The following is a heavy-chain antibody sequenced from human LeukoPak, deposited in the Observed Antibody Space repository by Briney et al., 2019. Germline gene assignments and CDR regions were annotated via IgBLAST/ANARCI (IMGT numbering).Heavy chain of an antibody. D-gene: IGHD2-2*01. Sequence: SETLSLTCTVSGGSISSYYWSWIRQPPGKGLEWIGYIYYSGSTNSNPSLKSRVTISVDTSKNQFSLSLRSVTAADTAVYYCARHRDYQLRLGYYYLMDVWGQGTTVTVSS. CDR3: ARHRDYQLRLGYYYLMDV. J-gene: IGHJ6*02. CDR1: GGSISSYY. V-gene: IGHV4-59*08. CDR2: IYYSGST.